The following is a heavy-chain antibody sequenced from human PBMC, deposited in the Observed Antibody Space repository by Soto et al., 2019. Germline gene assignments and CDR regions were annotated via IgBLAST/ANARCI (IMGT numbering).Heavy chain of an antibody. Sequence: QVQLVQSGAEVKKPGSSVKVSCKASGGTFSSYTISWVRQAPGQGLEWMGRIIPILGIANYAQKFQGRVTITADKSTSTAYMELSSLRSEDTAVYSCAAEMATIADSYWGQGTLVTVSS. CDR3: AAEMATIADSY. V-gene: IGHV1-69*02. D-gene: IGHD5-12*01. J-gene: IGHJ4*02. CDR1: GGTFSSYT. CDR2: IIPILGIA.